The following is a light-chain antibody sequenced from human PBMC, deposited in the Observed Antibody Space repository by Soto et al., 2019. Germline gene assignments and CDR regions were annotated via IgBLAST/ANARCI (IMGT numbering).Light chain of an antibody. CDR3: AAWDASLDGYV. V-gene: IGLV1-44*01. J-gene: IGLJ1*01. CDR1: SSNLGDNT. Sequence: QSVLTQPPSASGTPGQRVTMSCSTSSSNLGDNTVNWYQHVPGTAPKLLIYSYDQRPSGVPDRFSGSKSGTSASLAISGLQPEDEADYYCAAWDASLDGYVFGTGTKVTVL. CDR2: SYD.